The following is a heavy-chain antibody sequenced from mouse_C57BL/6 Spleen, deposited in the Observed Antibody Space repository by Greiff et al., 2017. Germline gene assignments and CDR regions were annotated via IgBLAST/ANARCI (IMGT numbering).Heavy chain of an antibody. V-gene: IGHV1-82*01. J-gene: IGHJ2*01. CDR2: IYPGDGDT. D-gene: IGHD1-1*01. CDR1: GYAFSSSW. CDR3: ARNSRSRYYFDY. Sequence: VQLKESGPELVKPGASVKISCKASGYAFSSSWMNWVKQRPGKGLEWIGRIYPGDGDTNYNGKFKGKATLTADKSSSTAYMQLSSLTSEDSAVYFCARNSRSRYYFDYWGQGTTLTVSS.